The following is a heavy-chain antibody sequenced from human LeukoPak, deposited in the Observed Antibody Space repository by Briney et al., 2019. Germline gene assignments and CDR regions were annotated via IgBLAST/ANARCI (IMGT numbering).Heavy chain of an antibody. D-gene: IGHD5-18*01. J-gene: IGHJ3*02. Sequence: GGSLRLSCAASGFTFSSYGMHWIRQAPDKGLEWVAIISYDGSDKYYADSVKGRFTISRDNSKNTLYLQMNSLRAEDTAVYYCAKTIQLLLLWDVFDIWGQGTVVTVSS. V-gene: IGHV3-30-3*02. CDR2: ISYDGSDK. CDR1: GFTFSSYG. CDR3: AKTIQLLLLWDVFDI.